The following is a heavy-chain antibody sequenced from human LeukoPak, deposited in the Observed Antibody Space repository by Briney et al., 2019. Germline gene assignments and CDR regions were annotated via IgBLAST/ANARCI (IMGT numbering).Heavy chain of an antibody. CDR2: IYYSGST. Sequence: SETLSLTCTVSGGSISSSGYYCGWIRQPPGKGLEWIASIYYSGSTYYNPSLKSRVTISVDTSKNQLSLKLSSLTAADTAVYYCARHEYSGSYYGLSWFDPWGQGTLVTVSS. CDR3: ARHEYSGSYYGLSWFDP. V-gene: IGHV4-39*01. J-gene: IGHJ5*02. CDR1: GGSISSSGYY. D-gene: IGHD1-26*01.